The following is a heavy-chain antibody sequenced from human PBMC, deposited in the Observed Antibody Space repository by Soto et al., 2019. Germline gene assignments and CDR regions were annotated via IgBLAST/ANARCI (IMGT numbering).Heavy chain of an antibody. V-gene: IGHV4-34*01. Sequence: SETLSLTCAVYGGSFSGYYWIWIRQPPGKGLEWIGEINHSGSTNYNPSLKSRVTISVDTSKNQFSLKLSSVTAADTAVYYCARARPPHCSGGSCYPHNWFEPWGQGTLVTVSS. J-gene: IGHJ5*02. CDR2: INHSGST. CDR1: GGSFSGYY. D-gene: IGHD2-15*01. CDR3: ARARPPHCSGGSCYPHNWFEP.